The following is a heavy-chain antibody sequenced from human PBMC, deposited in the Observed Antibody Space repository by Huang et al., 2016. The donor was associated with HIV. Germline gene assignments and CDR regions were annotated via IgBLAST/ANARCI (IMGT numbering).Heavy chain of an antibody. CDR3: ARVGYYFDY. J-gene: IGHJ4*02. CDR2: IYYSGST. D-gene: IGHD3-16*01. V-gene: IGHV4-59*11. Sequence: QVQLQESGPGLVKPSETLSLTCTVSGGSISSHYWSWIRQPPGKGLEWSGSIYYSGSTNYNPALKSRVTISVDTSKNQFSLKLSSVTAADTAVYYCARVGYYFDYWGQGTLVTVSS. CDR1: GGSISSHY.